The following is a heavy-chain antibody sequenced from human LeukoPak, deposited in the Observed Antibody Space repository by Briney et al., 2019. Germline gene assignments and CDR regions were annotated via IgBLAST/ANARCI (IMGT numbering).Heavy chain of an antibody. CDR1: GFTFSNYA. V-gene: IGHV3-23*01. D-gene: IGHD6-19*01. CDR2: ISGSGGST. Sequence: GGSLRLSCAASGFTFSNYAMSWVRQAPGKGLEWVSAISGSGGSTYYTDSVKGRFTISRDNSKNTLYLQMNSLRAEDTAVYYCAKDQGQWLVNDAFDIWGQGTMVTVSS. J-gene: IGHJ3*02. CDR3: AKDQGQWLVNDAFDI.